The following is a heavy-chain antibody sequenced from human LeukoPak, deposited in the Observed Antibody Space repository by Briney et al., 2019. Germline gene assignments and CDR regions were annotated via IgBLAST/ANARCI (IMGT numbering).Heavy chain of an antibody. Sequence: GASVKVSFMASGYTFTAYYIHWVRQAPGQGLEWMGWINPNTGVTNYAQKFQGRVTLTRDTSIITAYMELTRLRSDDTAMYYCARDRTTVTTGYYGMTVWGQGSTLTVSS. D-gene: IGHD4-17*01. CDR2: INPNTGVT. CDR3: ARDRTTVTTGYYGMTV. J-gene: IGHJ6*02. CDR1: GYTFTAYY. V-gene: IGHV1-2*02.